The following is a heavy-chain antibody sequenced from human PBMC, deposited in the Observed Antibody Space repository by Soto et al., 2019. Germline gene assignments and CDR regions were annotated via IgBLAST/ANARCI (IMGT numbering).Heavy chain of an antibody. D-gene: IGHD5-12*01. V-gene: IGHV5-51*01. CDR3: ARLYSGYYYYYGMDV. CDR1: GYSFTIYW. CDR2: IYPGDSDT. Sequence: GESLKISCKGSGYSFTIYWIGWVRQMPGKGLEWMGIIYPGDSDTRYSPSFQGQVTISADKSISTAYLQWSSLKASDTAMYYCARLYSGYYYYYGMDVWGQGTTVTVSS. J-gene: IGHJ6*02.